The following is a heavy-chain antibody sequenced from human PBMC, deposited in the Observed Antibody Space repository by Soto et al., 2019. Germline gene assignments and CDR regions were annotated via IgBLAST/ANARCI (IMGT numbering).Heavy chain of an antibody. J-gene: IGHJ3*02. CDR3: ARQNYDFWSGYYILPWAFDI. CDR1: GGSISSYY. Sequence: SETLSLTCTVSGGSISSYYWSWIRQPPGKGLEWIGYIYYSGSTNYNPSLKSRVTISVDTSKNQFSLKLRSVTAADTAVYYCARQNYDFWSGYYILPWAFDIWGQGTMVTVSS. V-gene: IGHV4-59*08. D-gene: IGHD3-3*01. CDR2: IYYSGST.